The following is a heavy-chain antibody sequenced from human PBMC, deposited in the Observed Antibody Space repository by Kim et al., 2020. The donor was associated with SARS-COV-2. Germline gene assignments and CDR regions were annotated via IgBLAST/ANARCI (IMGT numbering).Heavy chain of an antibody. CDR1: GFTFDDYA. CDR3: AKDSGHRGAYGSSGFHFDY. Sequence: GGSLRLSCAASGFTFDDYAMHWVRQAPGKGLEWVSGISWNSGSIGYADSVKGRFTISRDNAKNSLYLQMNSLRAEDTALYYCAKDSGHRGAYGSSGFHFDYWGQGTLVTVSS. V-gene: IGHV3-9*01. CDR2: ISWNSGSI. D-gene: IGHD3-22*01. J-gene: IGHJ4*02.